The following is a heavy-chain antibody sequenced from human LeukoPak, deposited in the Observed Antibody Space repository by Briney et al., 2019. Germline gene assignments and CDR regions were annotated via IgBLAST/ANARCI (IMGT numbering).Heavy chain of an antibody. CDR3: ARGRSSVRRPYYYYYGMDV. Sequence: SVKVSCKASGGTFSSYAISWVRQAPGQGLEWMGGIIPIFGIANYAQKFQGRVTITADESTSTAYMELSSLRSEDTAVYYCARGRSSVRRPYYYYYGMDVWGQGTTVTVSS. CDR2: IIPIFGIA. D-gene: IGHD3-10*02. V-gene: IGHV1-69*13. J-gene: IGHJ6*02. CDR1: GGTFSSYA.